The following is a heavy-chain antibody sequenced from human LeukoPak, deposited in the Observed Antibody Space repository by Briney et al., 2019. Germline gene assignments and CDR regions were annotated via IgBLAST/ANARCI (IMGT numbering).Heavy chain of an antibody. CDR1: GYTFTDNY. D-gene: IGHD5-12*01. CDR3: ARASLYNGYEY. Sequence: ASVKVSCKASGYTFTDNYMHRVRQAPGQGLEWMGWVNPNSGGTNYAQSFQGRVTVTRDTSISTAYMELSGLRSDDTAVYYCARASLYNGYEYWGQGTLVTVSS. V-gene: IGHV1-2*02. CDR2: VNPNSGGT. J-gene: IGHJ4*02.